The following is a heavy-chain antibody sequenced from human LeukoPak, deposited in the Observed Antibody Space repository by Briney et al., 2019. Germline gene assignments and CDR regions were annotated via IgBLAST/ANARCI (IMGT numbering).Heavy chain of an antibody. CDR1: GGSISTRNW. V-gene: IGHV4-4*02. D-gene: IGHD3-10*01. Sequence: SETLSLTCAVSGGSISTRNWWSWVRQPPGKGLEWIGEVHHSGSTNYNPSLKSRVIISVDTSKNQFSLKLSSVTAADTAVYYCARVRGFGAGYYYYYMDVWGKGTTVIVSS. CDR2: VHHSGST. J-gene: IGHJ6*03. CDR3: ARVRGFGAGYYYYYMDV.